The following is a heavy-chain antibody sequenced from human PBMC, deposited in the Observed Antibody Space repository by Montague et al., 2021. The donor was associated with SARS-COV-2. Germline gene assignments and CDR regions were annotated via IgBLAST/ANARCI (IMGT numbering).Heavy chain of an antibody. CDR2: IHYSGST. J-gene: IGHJ6*03. CDR3: SRGDFGVVVIPYYYYYMDV. D-gene: IGHD3-3*01. CDR1: GGSISSSSYY. V-gene: IGHV4-39*01. Sequence: SETLSLTCTVSGGSISSSSYYWGWIRQPPGKGLEWIGRIHYSGSTNYKPSLKSRVTISVDTSKNQFSLKLNSVTAADTAVYSCSRGDFGVVVIPYYYYYMDVWGKGTTVTVSS.